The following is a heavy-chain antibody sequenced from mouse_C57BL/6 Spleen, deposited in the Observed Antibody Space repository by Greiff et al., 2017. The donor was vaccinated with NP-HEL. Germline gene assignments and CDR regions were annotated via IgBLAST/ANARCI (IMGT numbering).Heavy chain of an antibody. CDR3: ARKTGKGYFDV. D-gene: IGHD4-1*01. Sequence: EVQLQQSGPGLVKPSQSLSLTCSVTGYSITSGYYWNWIRQFPGNKLEWMGYISYDGSNNYNPSLKNRISITRDTSKNQFFLKLNSVTTEDTATYYCARKTGKGYFDVWGTGTTVTVSS. CDR2: ISYDGSN. J-gene: IGHJ1*03. CDR1: GYSITSGYY. V-gene: IGHV3-6*01.